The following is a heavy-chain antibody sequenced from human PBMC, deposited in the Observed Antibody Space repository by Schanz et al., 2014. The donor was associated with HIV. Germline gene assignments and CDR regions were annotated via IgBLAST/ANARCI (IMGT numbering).Heavy chain of an antibody. V-gene: IGHV3-30*18. CDR3: AKDLSGVGATRGGAFDI. CDR2: ISYDGSNK. D-gene: IGHD1-26*01. CDR1: GITFSTSG. J-gene: IGHJ3*02. Sequence: QVQLVESGGGVVQPGRSLRLSCAASGITFSTSGMHWVRQAPGKGLEWVAVISYDGSNKYYADSVKGRFTISRDNSKNTLYLQMNSLRPEDTAVYYCAKDLSGVGATRGGAFDIWGQGTMVTVSS.